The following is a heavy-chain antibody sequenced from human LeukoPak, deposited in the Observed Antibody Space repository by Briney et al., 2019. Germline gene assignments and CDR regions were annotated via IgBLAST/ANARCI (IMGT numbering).Heavy chain of an antibody. CDR3: ARLGSSSWYGGYYFDY. V-gene: IGHV5-51*01. CDR2: IYPGDSDT. CDR1: GYSFTSYW. J-gene: IGHJ4*02. D-gene: IGHD6-13*01. Sequence: GESLKISCKGSGYSFTSYWIGWVRQMPGKGLEWMGIIYPGDSDTRYSPSFQGQATISADKSISTAYLQWSSLKASDTAMYYCARLGSSSWYGGYYFDYWGQGTLVTVSS.